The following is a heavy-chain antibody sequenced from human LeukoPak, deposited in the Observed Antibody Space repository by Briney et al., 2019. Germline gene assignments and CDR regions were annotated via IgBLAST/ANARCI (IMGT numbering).Heavy chain of an antibody. CDR1: GFTFSSYA. V-gene: IGHV3-23*01. CDR3: AEAENSGSYSAFDY. Sequence: GGSLRPSCAASGFTFSSYAMSWVRQAPGKGLEWVSAISSSGGSTYYADSVKGRFTISRDNSKNTLYLQMNSLRAEDTAVYYCAEAENSGSYSAFDYWGQGTLVTVSS. J-gene: IGHJ4*02. D-gene: IGHD1-26*01. CDR2: ISSSGGST.